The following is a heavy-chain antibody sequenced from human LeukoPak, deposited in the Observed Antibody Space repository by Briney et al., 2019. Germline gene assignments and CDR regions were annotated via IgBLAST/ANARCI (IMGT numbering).Heavy chain of an antibody. CDR3: ARGHITLYYMDV. D-gene: IGHD3-3*01. V-gene: IGHV1-2*02. CDR1: GYTFTDYY. J-gene: IGHJ6*03. CDR2: INPNSGGT. Sequence: ASVTVSCKASGYTFTDYYFHWVRQAPGQGLEWMAWINPNSGGTTYAQKFQGRVTMTRDTSISTAYMELSRLRSDDTAVYYCARGHITLYYMDVWGKGTTVTVSS.